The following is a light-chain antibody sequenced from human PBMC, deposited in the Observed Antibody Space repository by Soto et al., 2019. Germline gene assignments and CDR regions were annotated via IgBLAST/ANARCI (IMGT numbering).Light chain of an antibody. CDR3: QQRSNWPPIT. V-gene: IGKV3-11*01. Sequence: EIVLTQSPATLSLSPGERATLSCRASQSVSNKLAWYQQKPGQAPRLLIYDASNRATGIPARFSGGGSGTDFSLTISSLEPEDFAVYYCQQRSNWPPITFGQGTRLE. CDR1: QSVSNK. CDR2: DAS. J-gene: IGKJ5*01.